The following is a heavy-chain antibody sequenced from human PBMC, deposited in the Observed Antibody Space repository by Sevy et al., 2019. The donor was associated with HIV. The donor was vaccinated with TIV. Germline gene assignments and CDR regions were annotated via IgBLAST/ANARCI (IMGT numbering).Heavy chain of an antibody. CDR2: IIPTGIT. J-gene: IGHJ4*02. Sequence: SETLSLTCAVYGGSFSGYYWSWIRQPPGKGLEWIGEIIPTGITNYNPSLKSRVTISIDTSKNQFSLKVKSVTAADTAIYYCARGPWEHPHWGQGTQVTVSS. CDR3: ARGPWEHPH. V-gene: IGHV4-34*01. CDR1: GGSFSGYY. D-gene: IGHD1-26*01.